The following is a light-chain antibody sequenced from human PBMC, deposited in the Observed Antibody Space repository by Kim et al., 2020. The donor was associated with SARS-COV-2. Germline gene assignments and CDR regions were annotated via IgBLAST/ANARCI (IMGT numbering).Light chain of an antibody. CDR2: GAS. V-gene: IGKV3-15*01. CDR3: QQYNKWPRT. CDR1: QSVGNN. J-gene: IGKJ1*01. Sequence: VSPGQRATLSCRASQSVGNNIAWYQQKPGQAPRLLIYGASTRATNIPARFSGSGSGTEFTLTISSLESEDFAVYFCQQYNKWPRTFCQGTMVDIK.